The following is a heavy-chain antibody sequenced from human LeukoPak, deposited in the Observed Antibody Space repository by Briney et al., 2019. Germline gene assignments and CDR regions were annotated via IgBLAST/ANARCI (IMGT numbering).Heavy chain of an antibody. CDR2: IYYSGST. CDR3: ARQRFRPMVKYYFDY. J-gene: IGHJ4*02. D-gene: IGHD3-10*01. V-gene: IGHV4-39*01. Sequence: PSETLSLTCTVSGGSISSSSYYWGWIRQPPGKGLEWIGSIYYSGSTYYNPSLKSRVTISVDTSKNQFSQKLSSVTAADTAVYYCARQRFRPMVKYYFDYWGQGTLVTVSS. CDR1: GGSISSSSYY.